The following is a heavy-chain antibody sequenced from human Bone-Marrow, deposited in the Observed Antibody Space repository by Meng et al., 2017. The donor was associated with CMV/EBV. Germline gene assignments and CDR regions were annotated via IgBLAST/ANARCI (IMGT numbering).Heavy chain of an antibody. CDR3: ARSLLGSGDAFDI. CDR2: ISSSGSTI. CDR1: GFTFSSYE. Sequence: GGSLRLSCAASGFTFSSYEMNWVRQAPGKGLEWVSYISSSGSTIYYADSVKGRFTISRDNAKNSLYLQMNSLRAEDTAVYYCARSLLGSGDAFDIWGQGTMVTFSS. V-gene: IGHV3-48*03. D-gene: IGHD6-19*01. J-gene: IGHJ3*02.